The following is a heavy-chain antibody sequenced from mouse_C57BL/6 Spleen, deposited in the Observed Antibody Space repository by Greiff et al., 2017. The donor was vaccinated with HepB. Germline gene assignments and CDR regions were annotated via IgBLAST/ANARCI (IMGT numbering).Heavy chain of an antibody. V-gene: IGHV5-6*01. D-gene: IGHD1-1*01. CDR1: GFTFSSYG. J-gene: IGHJ1*03. CDR3: ARHSGSSPFWYFDV. CDR2: ISSGGSYT. Sequence: EVMLVESGGDLVKPGGSLKLSCAASGFTFSSYGMSWVRQTPDKRLEWVATISSGGSYTYYPDSVKGRFTISRDNAKNTLYLQMSSLKSEDTAMYYCARHSGSSPFWYFDVWGTGTTVTVSS.